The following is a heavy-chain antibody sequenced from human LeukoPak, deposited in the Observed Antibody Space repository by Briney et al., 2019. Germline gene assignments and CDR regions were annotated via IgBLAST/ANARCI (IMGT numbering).Heavy chain of an antibody. D-gene: IGHD3-10*01. J-gene: IGHJ4*02. Sequence: PSGNLSLTCTVSGDSIRSYYWSWIRQPAQKGLEWIGRIYISGSTFYNPSLKSRVTMSVDTSKNQFSLKLNSVTAADTAVYFCAVYGSGKIDYWGQGTLVTVSS. CDR1: GDSIRSYY. CDR3: AVYGSGKIDY. CDR2: IYISGST. V-gene: IGHV4-4*07.